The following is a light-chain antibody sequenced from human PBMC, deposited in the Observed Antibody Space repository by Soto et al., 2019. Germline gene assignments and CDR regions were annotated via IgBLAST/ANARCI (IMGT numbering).Light chain of an antibody. CDR3: QQYDNLLT. V-gene: IGKV1-33*01. J-gene: IGKJ5*01. CDR1: QDISNY. CDR2: DAS. Sequence: DIQMTQSPSSLSASVGDRFTFTCQASQDISNYLNWYQQKPGKAPKLLIYDASNLETGVPSRFSGSGSGTDFTFTISSLQPEDIATYYCQQYDNLLTFGQGTRLEIK.